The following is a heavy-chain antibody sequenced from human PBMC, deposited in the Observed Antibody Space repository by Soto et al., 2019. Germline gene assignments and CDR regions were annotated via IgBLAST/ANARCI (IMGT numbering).Heavy chain of an antibody. J-gene: IGHJ6*02. V-gene: IGHV3-30*01. CDR2: TSNDGINT. D-gene: IGHD1-1*01. CDR3: ARGNLDV. Sequence: QVQLVESGGGVVQPGRSLRLSCAASGFTLSKFVMHWVRQAPGKGLDWLAVTSNDGINTYYAASVKGRFTISRDNSMNMVYLQMNSLRDEDTALYYCARGNLDVWGQGTMVIVSS. CDR1: GFTLSKFV.